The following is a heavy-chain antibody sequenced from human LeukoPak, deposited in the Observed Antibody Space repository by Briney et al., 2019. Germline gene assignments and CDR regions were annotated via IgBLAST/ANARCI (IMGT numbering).Heavy chain of an antibody. CDR2: ISSSSYYI. J-gene: IGHJ4*02. CDR1: GFTFSSYA. CDR3: AREGYSYGYRYFDY. V-gene: IGHV3-21*01. D-gene: IGHD5-18*01. Sequence: GGSLRLSCAASGFTFSSYAMSWLRQAPGKGLEWVSSISSSSYYIYYADSVKGRFTFSRDNAKNSLYLQMNSLRAEDTAVYYCAREGYSYGYRYFDYWGQGTLVTVSS.